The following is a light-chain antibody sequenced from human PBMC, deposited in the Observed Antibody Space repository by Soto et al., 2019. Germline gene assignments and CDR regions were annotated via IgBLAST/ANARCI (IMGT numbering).Light chain of an antibody. V-gene: IGLV1-40*01. CDR1: SSNIGATYD. J-gene: IGLJ2*01. CDR2: GDS. Sequence: QSVLTQPPSVSGAPGQRVTISCTGSSSNIGATYDVHLYQQLPGTAPKLLIYGDSNRPSGVPDRFSGSKSGTSASLAITGLQAEDEADYYCQSYDSRLTVVFGGGTKLTVL. CDR3: QSYDSRLTVV.